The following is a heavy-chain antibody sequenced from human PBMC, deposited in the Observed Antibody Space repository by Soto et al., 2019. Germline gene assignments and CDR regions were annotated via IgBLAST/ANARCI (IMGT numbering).Heavy chain of an antibody. Sequence: PGGSLRLSCSASGFTFSSYAMHWVRQAPGKGLEYVSAISSNGGSTYYADSVKGRFTISRDNSKNTLYLQMSSLRAEDTAVYYCVKPRTITGDEIVFDYWGQGSSVTGSS. CDR2: ISSNGGST. D-gene: IGHD7-27*01. J-gene: IGHJ4*02. CDR3: VKPRTITGDEIVFDY. CDR1: GFTFSSYA. V-gene: IGHV3-64D*08.